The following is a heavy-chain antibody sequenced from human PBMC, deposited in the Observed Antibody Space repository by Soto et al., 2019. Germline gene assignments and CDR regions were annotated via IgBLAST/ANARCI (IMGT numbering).Heavy chain of an antibody. J-gene: IGHJ5*02. CDR3: ARSAGSKFGIIIGGTQGFAP. D-gene: IGHD1-26*01. Sequence: GASVQVSCPAPRDTFTSGDINWVREALGDGLEWIGVINPHGGSTAYAQKFQGRVTMTRDTSASQVYMDLSSLRAEDTAVYYCARSAGSKFGIIIGGTQGFAPWGQGTLVTVSS. CDR1: RDTFTSGD. V-gene: IGHV1-46*01. CDR2: INPHGGST.